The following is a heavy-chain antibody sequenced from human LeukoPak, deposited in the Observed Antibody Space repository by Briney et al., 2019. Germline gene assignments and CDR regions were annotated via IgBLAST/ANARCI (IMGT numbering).Heavy chain of an antibody. CDR3: ARGLNWFDP. Sequence: PGGSLRLSCAASGFTFSNYWTSWVRQAPGKGLEWVANIKQDGSDKYYVDSVKGRFTIFRDNTKISLYLQMNSLRAGDTAVYYCARGLNWFDPWGQGTLVTVSS. CDR1: GFTFSNYW. CDR2: IKQDGSDK. V-gene: IGHV3-7*01. J-gene: IGHJ5*02.